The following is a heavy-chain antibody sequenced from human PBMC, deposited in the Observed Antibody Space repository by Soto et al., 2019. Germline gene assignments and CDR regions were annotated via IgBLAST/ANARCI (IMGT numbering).Heavy chain of an antibody. CDR2: VFSTGST. V-gene: IGHV4-39*01. Sequence: QLQLQESSPGLVKPSETLSLTCSVSGASINTSPYYWGWIRQPPGEGLEWIGSVFSTGSTYYNPSLKGRVTVSVDTSGNEVSQKVYSVTAADTAVYYCARHNVEYANSGLDHWGQGTLVAVSS. CDR1: GASINTSPYY. D-gene: IGHD2-2*01. J-gene: IGHJ5*02. CDR3: ARHNVEYANSGLDH.